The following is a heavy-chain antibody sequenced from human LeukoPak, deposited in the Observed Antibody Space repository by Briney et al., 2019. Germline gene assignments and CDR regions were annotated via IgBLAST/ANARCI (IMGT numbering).Heavy chain of an antibody. J-gene: IGHJ3*02. Sequence: GGSLRLCCAASGFTFSSYSMNWVRQAPGKGLEWVSSISSSSSYIYYADSVKGRFTISRDNAKNSLYLQMNSLRAEDTAVYYCATTMGATTSGAFDIWGQGTMVTVSS. V-gene: IGHV3-21*01. CDR2: ISSSSSYI. CDR3: ATTMGATTSGAFDI. CDR1: GFTFSSYS. D-gene: IGHD1-26*01.